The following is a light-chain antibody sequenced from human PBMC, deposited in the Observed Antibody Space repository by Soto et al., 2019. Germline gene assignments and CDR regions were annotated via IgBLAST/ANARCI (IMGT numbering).Light chain of an antibody. V-gene: IGLV2-8*01. J-gene: IGLJ2*01. CDR1: SSDVGAYNY. CDR2: DVN. Sequence: QSALTQPPSASGSPGQSVTISCTGTSSDVGAYNYVSWYQQHPGKAPKFMIYDVNKRPSGVPDRFSGSKSGDTASLTVSGLQAEDEADYYCSSYAGSNILVFGGGTQLSV. CDR3: SSYAGSNILV.